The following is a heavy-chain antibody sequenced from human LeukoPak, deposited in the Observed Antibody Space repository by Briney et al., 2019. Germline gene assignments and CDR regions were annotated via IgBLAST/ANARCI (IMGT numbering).Heavy chain of an antibody. CDR1: GGSISSSGYY. CDR2: IYYSGST. V-gene: IGHV4-31*03. D-gene: IGHD3-10*02. Sequence: SQTLSLTCTVSGGSISSSGYYWSWIRQHPGKGLEWIGHIYYSGSTYYNPSLKSRGIISVETSKNQFSLKLSSVTAADTAVYYCARIMLSWRGFDCWGQGTLVTVSS. CDR3: ARIMLSWRGFDC. J-gene: IGHJ4*02.